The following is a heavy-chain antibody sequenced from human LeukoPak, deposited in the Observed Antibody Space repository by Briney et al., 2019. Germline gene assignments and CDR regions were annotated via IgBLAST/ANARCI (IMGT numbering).Heavy chain of an antibody. CDR1: GGSFSGYY. Sequence: SETLSLTCAVYGGSFSGYYWSWIRQPPGKGLEWIGEINHSGSTNYNPSLKSRVTISVDTSKNQFSLKLSSVTAADTAVYYCARGSGYSYGYVYYWGQGTLVTVSS. V-gene: IGHV4-34*01. J-gene: IGHJ4*02. D-gene: IGHD5-18*01. CDR3: ARGSGYSYGYVYY. CDR2: INHSGST.